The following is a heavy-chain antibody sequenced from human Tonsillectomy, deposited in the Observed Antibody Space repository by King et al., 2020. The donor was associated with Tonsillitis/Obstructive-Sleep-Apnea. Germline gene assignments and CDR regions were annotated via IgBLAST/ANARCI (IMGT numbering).Heavy chain of an antibody. D-gene: IGHD5-12*01. V-gene: IGHV4-31*01. CDR3: ARGGTSGYDRYYMDV. CDR2: INYSGST. Sequence: VQLQESGPGLVKPSQTLSLTCTVSGGSISSGGYYWSWIRQHPGKGLEWIGNINYSGSTNYNPSLKSLLTISVDTSKNQFSLKLSSVTAADTAVYYCARGGTSGYDRYYMDVWGKGTTVTVSS. CDR1: GGSISSGGYY. J-gene: IGHJ6*03.